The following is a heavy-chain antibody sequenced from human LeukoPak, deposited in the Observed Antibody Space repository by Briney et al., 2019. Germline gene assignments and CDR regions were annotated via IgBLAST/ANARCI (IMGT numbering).Heavy chain of an antibody. D-gene: IGHD3-22*01. CDR3: AKDLTYYYDSSGYYDLGYFDY. J-gene: IGHJ4*02. CDR2: IRYDGSNK. V-gene: IGHV3-30*02. Sequence: GGSLRLSCAASGFTFSSYGMHWVRQAPGKGLEWVAFIRYDGSNKYYADSVKGRFTISRDNSKNTLYLQMNSLRAEDTAVYYCAKDLTYYYDSSGYYDLGYFDYWGQGTLVTVSS. CDR1: GFTFSSYG.